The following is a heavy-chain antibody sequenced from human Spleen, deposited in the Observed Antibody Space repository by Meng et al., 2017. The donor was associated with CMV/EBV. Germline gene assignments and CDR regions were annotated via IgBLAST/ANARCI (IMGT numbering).Heavy chain of an antibody. CDR3: AKALGGSGGLGWFDP. D-gene: IGHD3-16*01. Sequence: ESLKISCAASGFTFSSYSMSWVRQAPGKGLEWVSVIYSGGSSTSYADPVKGRFTISRDNSKNTLFLQMNSLRAGDTAVYYCAKALGGSGGLGWFDPWGQGTQVTVSS. J-gene: IGHJ5*02. CDR1: GFTFSSYS. V-gene: IGHV3-23*03. CDR2: IYSGGSST.